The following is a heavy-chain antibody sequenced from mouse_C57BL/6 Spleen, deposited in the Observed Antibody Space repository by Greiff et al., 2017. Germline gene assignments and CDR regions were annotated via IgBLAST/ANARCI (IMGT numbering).Heavy chain of an antibody. CDR3: ARLAGSAYWYFDV. CDR2: IYPGDGDT. J-gene: IGHJ1*03. Sequence: VQVVESGPELVKPGASVKISCKASGYAFSSSWMNWVKQRPGKGLEWIGRIYPGDGDTNYNGKFKGKATLTADKSSSTAYMQLSSLTSEDSAVYFCARLAGSAYWYFDVWGTGTTVTVSS. V-gene: IGHV1-82*01. CDR1: GYAFSSSW. D-gene: IGHD1-1*01.